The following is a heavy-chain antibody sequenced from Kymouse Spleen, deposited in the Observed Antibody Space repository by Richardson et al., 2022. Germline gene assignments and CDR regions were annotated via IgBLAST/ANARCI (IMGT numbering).Heavy chain of an antibody. V-gene: IGHV3-13*01. J-gene: IGHJ6*02. Sequence: EVQLVESGGGLVQPGGSLRLSCAASGFTFSSYDMHWVRQATGKGLEWVSAIGTAGDTYYPGSVKGRFTISRENAKNSLYLQMNSLRAGDTAVYYCARGGDFWSGYPRMDVWGQGTTVTVSS. CDR2: IGTAGDT. D-gene: IGHD3-3*01. CDR3: ARGGDFWSGYPRMDV. CDR1: GFTFSSYD.